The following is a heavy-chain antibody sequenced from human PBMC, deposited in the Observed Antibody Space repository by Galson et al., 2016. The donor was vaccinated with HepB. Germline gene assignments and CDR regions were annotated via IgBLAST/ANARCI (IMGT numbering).Heavy chain of an antibody. CDR1: GYTFTGYY. CDR2: INPNSGAT. CDR3: ARDRLWNGEFRNYYYGMDV. J-gene: IGHJ6*02. Sequence: SVKVSCKASGYTFTGYYMHWVRQAPGQGLEWMGWINPNSGATNYAQKFQGRVTMTRDTSISTAYIELRSLRSDDTAVYYCARDRLWNGEFRNYYYGMDVWGQGTTVTVSS. D-gene: IGHD3-10*01. V-gene: IGHV1-2*02.